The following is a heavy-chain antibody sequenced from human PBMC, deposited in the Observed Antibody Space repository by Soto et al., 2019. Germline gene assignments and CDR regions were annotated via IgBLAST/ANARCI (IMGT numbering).Heavy chain of an antibody. CDR1: GDSVSSNNAA. Sequence: QVQLQQSGPGLVKPSQTLSLNCAISGDSVSSNNAAWNWIRQSPSRGLEWLGRTYYRSRWYNDYALSVKSRIPVNPDTAKNQFSLQLTSVTPEDTAVYYCAGTTSHYWYYMDVWGKGTTVTVSS. V-gene: IGHV6-1*01. D-gene: IGHD1-7*01. CDR3: AGTTSHYWYYMDV. CDR2: TYYRSRWYN. J-gene: IGHJ6*03.